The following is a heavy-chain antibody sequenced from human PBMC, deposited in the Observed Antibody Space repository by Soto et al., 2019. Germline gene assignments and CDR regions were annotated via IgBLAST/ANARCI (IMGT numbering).Heavy chain of an antibody. J-gene: IGHJ5*02. Sequence: PGGSLRLSCAASGFTFSSYGMHWVRQAPGKGLEWVAVISYDGSNKYYADSVKGRFTISRDNSKNTLYLQMSSLTSEDTAVYYCAIDDSDDYVWGSFRSWGQGTPVTVSS. V-gene: IGHV3-30*03. CDR3: AIDDSDDYVWGSFRS. CDR1: GFTFSSYG. CDR2: ISYDGSNK. D-gene: IGHD3-16*02.